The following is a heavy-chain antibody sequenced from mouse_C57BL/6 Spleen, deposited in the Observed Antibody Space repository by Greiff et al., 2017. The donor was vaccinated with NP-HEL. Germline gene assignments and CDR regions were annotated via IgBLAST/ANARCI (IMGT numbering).Heavy chain of an antibody. J-gene: IGHJ1*03. CDR3: EALITTVVAHWYFDV. D-gene: IGHD1-1*01. Sequence: QVQLQQSGAELVKPGASVKISCKASGYAFSSYWMNWVKQRPGKGLEWIGQIYPGDGDTNYNGKFKGKATLTADKSSSTAYMQLSSLTSEDSAVYFCEALITTVVAHWYFDVWGTGTTVTVSS. V-gene: IGHV1-80*01. CDR2: IYPGDGDT. CDR1: GYAFSSYW.